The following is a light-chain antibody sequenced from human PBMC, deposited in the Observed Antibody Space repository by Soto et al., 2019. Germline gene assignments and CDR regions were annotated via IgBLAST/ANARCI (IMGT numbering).Light chain of an antibody. CDR3: SSYTTTDTYV. CDR2: EVS. J-gene: IGLJ1*01. Sequence: QSALTQPPSASGSPGQSVTISCTGTSSDVGGYNYVSWYQQHPGKAPKLMIYEVSKRPSGVPDRFSGSKSGNTASLTVSGLQVEDEADYYCSSYTTTDTYVFGTGTKLTVL. CDR1: SSDVGGYNY. V-gene: IGLV2-8*01.